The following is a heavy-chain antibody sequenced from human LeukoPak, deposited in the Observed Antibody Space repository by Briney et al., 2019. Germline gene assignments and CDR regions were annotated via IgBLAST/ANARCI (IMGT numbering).Heavy chain of an antibody. J-gene: IGHJ5*02. V-gene: IGHV3-64*01. D-gene: IGHD6-19*01. CDR2: ISSDGVGT. CDR1: GSTFSNYP. CDR3: AREVSGYSSGWYSSWFDP. Sequence: PGGSLRLSCAASGSTFSNYPMHWVRQAPGKGLEYVSGISSDGVGTYYAYSVKGRFSISRDNSKNTLYLQLGSLRVEDMAEYYCAREVSGYSSGWYSSWFDPWGQGTLVTVSS.